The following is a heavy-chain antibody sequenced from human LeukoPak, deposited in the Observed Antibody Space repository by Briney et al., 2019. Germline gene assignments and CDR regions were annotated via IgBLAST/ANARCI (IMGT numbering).Heavy chain of an antibody. V-gene: IGHV3-48*01. Sequence: GGSLRLSCAASGFTFSSYSMNWVRQAPGKGLEWASYISSSSSTIYYADSVKGRFTISRDNAKNSLYLQMNSLRAEDTAVYYCARGPNYDLPFDPWGQGTLVTVSS. CDR1: GFTFSSYS. J-gene: IGHJ5*02. CDR2: ISSSSSTI. CDR3: ARGPNYDLPFDP. D-gene: IGHD3-3*01.